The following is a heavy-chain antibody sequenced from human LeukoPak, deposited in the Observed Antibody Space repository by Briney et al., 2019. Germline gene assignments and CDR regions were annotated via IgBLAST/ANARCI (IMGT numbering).Heavy chain of an antibody. Sequence: KASETLSLTCTVSGGSISNYYWGWVRQPPGKALEWIGNIFYSGSTYYSPSLKSRVTISVDTSRNQFSLKLSSVTAADTAVYYCAPLTGGTDDYWGQGTLVTVSS. CDR1: GGSISNYY. CDR2: IFYSGST. V-gene: IGHV4-59*08. CDR3: APLTGGTDDY. D-gene: IGHD7-27*01. J-gene: IGHJ4*02.